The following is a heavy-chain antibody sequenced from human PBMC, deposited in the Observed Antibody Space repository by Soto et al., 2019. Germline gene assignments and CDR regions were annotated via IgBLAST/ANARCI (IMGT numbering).Heavy chain of an antibody. CDR3: ARGVYSNYLYYFDY. CDR2: IIPIFGTA. CDR1: GGTFSSYA. J-gene: IGHJ4*02. D-gene: IGHD4-4*01. Sequence: SVKVSCKASGGTFSSYAISWVRQAPGQGFEWMGGIIPIFGTANYAQKFQGRVTITADESTSTAYMELSSLRSEDTAVYYCARGVYSNYLYYFDYWGQGTLVTVSS. V-gene: IGHV1-69*01.